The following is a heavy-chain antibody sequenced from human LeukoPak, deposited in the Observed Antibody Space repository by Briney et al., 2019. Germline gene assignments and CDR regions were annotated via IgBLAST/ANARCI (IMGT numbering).Heavy chain of an antibody. J-gene: IGHJ5*02. CDR3: ARDPLDSSGWYDWFDP. Sequence: PSETLSLTCTISGGSISSYYWSWIRQPPGKGLEWIGYIYYSGSTKYNPSLKSRVTIAVDTSKNQFSLKLSSVTAADTAVYYCARDPLDSSGWYDWFDPWGQGTLVTVSS. V-gene: IGHV4-59*12. CDR2: IYYSGST. CDR1: GGSISSYY. D-gene: IGHD6-19*01.